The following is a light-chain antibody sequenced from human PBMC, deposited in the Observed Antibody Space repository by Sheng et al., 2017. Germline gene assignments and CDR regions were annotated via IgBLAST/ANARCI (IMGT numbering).Light chain of an antibody. V-gene: IGKV3-20*01. CDR2: SAS. Sequence: EIVLTQSPGTLSLSPGEGATLSCRASQSVSSSYLAWYQHKPGQAPRLLIYSASTRATGIPARFSGSGSGTDFTLTISCLQSEDFATYYCQQYYSYPPTFGGGTKVEIK. CDR1: QSVSSSY. J-gene: IGKJ4*01. CDR3: QQYYSYPPT.